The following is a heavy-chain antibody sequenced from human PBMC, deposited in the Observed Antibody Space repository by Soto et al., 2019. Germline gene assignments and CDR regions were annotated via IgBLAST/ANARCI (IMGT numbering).Heavy chain of an antibody. D-gene: IGHD3-3*01. CDR1: GFTFSSYA. J-gene: IGHJ5*02. Sequence: PGGSLRLSCAASGFTFSSYAMSWVRQAPGKGLEWVSAISGSGGSTYYADSVKGRFTISRDNSKNTLYLQMNSLRAEDTAAYYCAKTSYDFWSGPHWFDPWGQGTLVTVSS. CDR2: ISGSGGST. CDR3: AKTSYDFWSGPHWFDP. V-gene: IGHV3-23*01.